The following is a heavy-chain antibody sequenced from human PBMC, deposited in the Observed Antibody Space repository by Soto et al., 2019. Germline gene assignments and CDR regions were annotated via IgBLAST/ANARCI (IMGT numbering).Heavy chain of an antibody. Sequence: QVQLVESGGGVVQPGRSLRLSCTASGFTFNNYGMHWVRQAPGKGLEWVTLISYDGSNKYYADSVKGRFTISRDNSKNTLYLQTSILRAQDTAVYYCAKDVFGVYNYGMDVWGQGTTVTVSS. CDR2: ISYDGSNK. D-gene: IGHD3-3*01. CDR3: AKDVFGVYNYGMDV. J-gene: IGHJ6*02. V-gene: IGHV3-30*18. CDR1: GFTFNNYG.